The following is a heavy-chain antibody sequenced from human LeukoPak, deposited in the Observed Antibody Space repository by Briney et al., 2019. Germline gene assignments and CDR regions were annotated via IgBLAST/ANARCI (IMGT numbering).Heavy chain of an antibody. CDR3: ARDLGSIAAAEGSNWFDP. CDR1: GGSINSYY. CDR2: IYYSGRT. J-gene: IGHJ5*02. Sequence: SETLSLTCTVSGGSINSYYWSWIRHPPGKGLEWIGYIYYSGRTNYNPSLKSRVTISVDTSKNYFSLKLTSVTAADTAVYYCARDLGSIAAAEGSNWFDPWGQGTLVTVSS. V-gene: IGHV4-59*01. D-gene: IGHD6-13*01.